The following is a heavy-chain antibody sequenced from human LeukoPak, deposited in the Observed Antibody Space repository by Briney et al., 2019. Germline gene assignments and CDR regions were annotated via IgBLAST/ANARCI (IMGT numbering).Heavy chain of an antibody. V-gene: IGHV3-33*01. J-gene: IGHJ4*02. CDR3: ARGEPYYYDSSGYRGDY. Sequence: PGGSLRLSCAASGFTFSSYGMHWVRQAPGKGLEWVAVIWYDGSNKYYADSVKGRFTISRVNSKNTLYLQMNSLRAEDTAVYYCARGEPYYYDSSGYRGDYWGQGTLVTVSS. CDR2: IWYDGSNK. D-gene: IGHD3-22*01. CDR1: GFTFSSYG.